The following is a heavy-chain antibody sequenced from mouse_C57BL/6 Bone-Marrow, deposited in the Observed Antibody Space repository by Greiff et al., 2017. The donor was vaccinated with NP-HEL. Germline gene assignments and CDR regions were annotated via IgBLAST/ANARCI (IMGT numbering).Heavy chain of an antibody. D-gene: IGHD1-1*01. CDR3: ARGEIYYYGSSSWFAY. J-gene: IGHJ3*01. Sequence: EVQVVESGGGLVKPGGSLKLSCAASGFTFSDYGMHWVRQAPEKGLEWVAYISSGSSTIYYADTVKGRFTISRDNAKNTLFLQMTSLRSEDTAMYYCARGEIYYYGSSSWFAYWGQGTLVTVSA. V-gene: IGHV5-17*01. CDR1: GFTFSDYG. CDR2: ISSGSSTI.